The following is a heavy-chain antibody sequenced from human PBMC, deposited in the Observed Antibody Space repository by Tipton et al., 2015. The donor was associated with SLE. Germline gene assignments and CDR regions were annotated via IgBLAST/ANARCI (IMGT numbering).Heavy chain of an antibody. CDR2: IYTSGST. D-gene: IGHD4-17*01. V-gene: IGHV4-4*07. CDR3: ARAGSPRALSHYGDFDY. CDR1: GGSISSYY. J-gene: IGHJ4*02. Sequence: TLSLTCTVSGGSISSYYWSWIRQPAGKGLEWIGRIYTSGSTNYNPSLKSRVTISVDTSKNQFSLKLSSVTAADTAVYYCARAGSPRALSHYGDFDYWGQGTLVTVSS.